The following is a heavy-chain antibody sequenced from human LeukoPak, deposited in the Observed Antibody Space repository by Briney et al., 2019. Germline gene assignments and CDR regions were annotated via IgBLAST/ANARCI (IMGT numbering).Heavy chain of an antibody. V-gene: IGHV3-21*01. CDR2: ISSSSSYI. CDR1: GFTFSTYN. J-gene: IGHJ6*03. Sequence: GGSLRLSCAASGFTFSTYNMNWVRQAPGKGLEWVSSISSSSSYIYYADSVKGRFTISRDNAKNSLYLQMNSLRAEDTAVYYCAKGSKEVLFTRDHYMDVWGKGTTVTISS. D-gene: IGHD3-3*01. CDR3: AKGSKEVLFTRDHYMDV.